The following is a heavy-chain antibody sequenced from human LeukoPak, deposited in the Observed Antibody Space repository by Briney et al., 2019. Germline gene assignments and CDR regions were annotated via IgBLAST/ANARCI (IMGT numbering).Heavy chain of an antibody. Sequence: PSETLSLTCAVYGRSFSGYYWTWIRQTPGKGLEWIGEINHSGITDYNPSLRSRVTISVDTSKNQFSLKLSSVTAADTAVYYCARDEHPYNSGSPGFDYWGQGTLVTVSS. V-gene: IGHV4-34*01. CDR3: ARDEHPYNSGSPGFDY. D-gene: IGHD1-26*01. J-gene: IGHJ4*02. CDR2: INHSGIT. CDR1: GRSFSGYY.